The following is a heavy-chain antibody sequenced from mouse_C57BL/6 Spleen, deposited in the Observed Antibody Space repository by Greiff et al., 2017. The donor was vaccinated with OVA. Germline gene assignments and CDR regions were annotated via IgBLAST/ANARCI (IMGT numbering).Heavy chain of an antibody. V-gene: IGHV1-18*01. J-gene: IGHJ3*01. CDR1: GYTFTDYN. D-gene: IGHD2-1*01. CDR2: INPNNGGT. Sequence: EVKLMESGPELVKPGASVKIPCKASGYTFTDYNMDWVKQSHGKSLEWIGDINPNNGGTIYNQKFKGKATLTVDKSSSTAYMELRSLTSEDTAVYYCARDYGNYVRFAYWGQGTLVTVSA. CDR3: ARDYGNYVRFAY.